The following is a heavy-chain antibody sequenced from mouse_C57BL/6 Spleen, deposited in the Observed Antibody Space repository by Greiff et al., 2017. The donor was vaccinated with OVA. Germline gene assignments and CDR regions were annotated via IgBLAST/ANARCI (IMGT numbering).Heavy chain of an antibody. CDR3: AKAGSTLDD. D-gene: IGHD5-1*01. J-gene: IGHJ2*01. Sequence: QVQLKQPGAELVMPGASVKLSCKASGYTFTSYWMHWVKQRPGQGLEWIGEIDPSDSYTNYHQKFKGKSTLTVDKSSSTAYMQLSRLTSEDSAVYNCAKAGSTLDDWGQGTTLTVSS. V-gene: IGHV1-69*01. CDR1: GYTFTSYW. CDR2: IDPSDSYT.